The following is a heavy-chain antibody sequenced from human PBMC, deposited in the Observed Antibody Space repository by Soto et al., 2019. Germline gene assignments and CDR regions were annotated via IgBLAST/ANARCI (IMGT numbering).Heavy chain of an antibody. CDR3: ARGLVPAAFYYYYGMDV. D-gene: IGHD2-2*01. V-gene: IGHV3-30-3*01. CDR2: ISYDGSNK. Sequence: QVQLVESGGGVVQPGRSLRLSCAASGFTFSSYAMHWVRQAPGKGLEWVAVISYDGSNKYYADSVKGRFTISRDNSKNTLYLQMNSLRVEDTAVYYCARGLVPAAFYYYYGMDVWGQGTTVTVSS. CDR1: GFTFSSYA. J-gene: IGHJ6*02.